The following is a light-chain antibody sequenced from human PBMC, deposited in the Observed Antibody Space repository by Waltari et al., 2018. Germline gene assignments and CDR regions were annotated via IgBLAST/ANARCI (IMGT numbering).Light chain of an antibody. V-gene: IGKV3-20*01. Sequence: ETVLTQSPGTLSLSPGERATLSCSASQSVTSISLTWYQQKVGPAPRLRIYGTSSRATGIPDRFSGSGSGTDFTLTISRLEPEDFAVYYCQQYDGEVVTFGGGTKVEI. CDR1: QSVTSIS. CDR3: QQYDGEVVT. CDR2: GTS. J-gene: IGKJ4*01.